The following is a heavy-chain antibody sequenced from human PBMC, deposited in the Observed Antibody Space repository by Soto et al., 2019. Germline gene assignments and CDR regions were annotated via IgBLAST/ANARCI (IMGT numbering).Heavy chain of an antibody. J-gene: IGHJ5*02. CDR1: GGSISSGGYY. CDR2: IYYSGST. CDR3: ARERPDGCRLDP. Sequence: SETLSLTCTVSGGSISSGGYYWSWIRQPPGKGLEWIGYIYYSGSTYYNPSLKSRVTISVDTSKNQFSLRLSSVTAADTAVYYCARERPDGCRLDPWGQGTLVTVSS. V-gene: IGHV4-30-4*01. D-gene: IGHD6-19*01.